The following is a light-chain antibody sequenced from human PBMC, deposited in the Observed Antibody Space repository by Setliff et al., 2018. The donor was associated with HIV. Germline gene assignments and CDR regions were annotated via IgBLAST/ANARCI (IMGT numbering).Light chain of an antibody. Sequence: QSALAQPASVSGSPGQSITLSCTGTSSDVGSYNLVSWYQHHPGKAPQLMIYEVSKRPSGVSNRFSGSKSGNTASLTISVLQAEDEADYYCCSYAGSSTYVFGTGTKVTV. CDR1: SSDVGSYNL. CDR3: CSYAGSSTYV. V-gene: IGLV2-23*02. J-gene: IGLJ1*01. CDR2: EVS.